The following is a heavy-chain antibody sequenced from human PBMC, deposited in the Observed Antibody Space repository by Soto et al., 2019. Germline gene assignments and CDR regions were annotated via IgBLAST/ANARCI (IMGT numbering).Heavy chain of an antibody. Sequence: GGSLRLSCAASGFIFRDFGIHWVRQAPGKGLEWVAFIWYDGSKTYYGDSVKGRFTISRENAKNSLYLQMNSLRAGDTAVYYCARGPTEYCSGGSCYRDGAFDIWGQGTMVTGS. V-gene: IGHV3-33*01. D-gene: IGHD2-15*01. CDR2: IWYDGSKT. CDR1: GFIFRDFG. J-gene: IGHJ3*02. CDR3: ARGPTEYCSGGSCYRDGAFDI.